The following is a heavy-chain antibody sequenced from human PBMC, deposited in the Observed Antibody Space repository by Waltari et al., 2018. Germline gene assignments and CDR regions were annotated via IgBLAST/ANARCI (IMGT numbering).Heavy chain of an antibody. CDR1: GGHFGTHA. V-gene: IGHV1-69*05. CDR2: IIPMFGTA. D-gene: IGHD6-13*01. Sequence: QVQLVQSGAELKKPGSSVKVSCKVSGGHFGTHALTWVRQAPGQGLEWMGGIIPMFGTANYAQKIQDRVTINTDESMTTAYMHLSSLTSDDTAVYYCARGGLYGQQLLESAFEIWGQGTKVTVSS. J-gene: IGHJ3*02. CDR3: ARGGLYGQQLLESAFEI.